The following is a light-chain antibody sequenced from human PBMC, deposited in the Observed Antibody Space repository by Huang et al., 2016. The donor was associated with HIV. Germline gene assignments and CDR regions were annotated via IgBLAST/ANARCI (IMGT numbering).Light chain of an antibody. CDR2: WAA. Sequence: DIVMTQSPDSLAVSLGERAAINRKSSQSLLYRSNNKNYLAWYQQKPGQPPKLLIYWAATRESGVPERFSGSGSGTDFTLTISSLQAADVAVYYCQQYYNTPFTFGPGTKVDIK. V-gene: IGKV4-1*01. CDR3: QQYYNTPFT. J-gene: IGKJ3*01. CDR1: QSLLYRSNNKNY.